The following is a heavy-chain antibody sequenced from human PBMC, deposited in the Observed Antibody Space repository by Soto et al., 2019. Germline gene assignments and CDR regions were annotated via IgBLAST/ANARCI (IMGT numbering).Heavy chain of an antibody. CDR1: GFTFSSYA. D-gene: IGHD6-19*01. CDR2: ISYDGSNK. CDR3: ASELGIAVAGTHKPADY. V-gene: IGHV3-30-3*01. Sequence: QVQLVESGGGVVQPGRSLRLSCAASGFTFSSYAMHWVRQAPGKGLEWVAVISYDGSNKYYADSVKGRFTISRDNSKNTLYLQMNSLRAEDTAVYYCASELGIAVAGTHKPADYWGQGTLVTVSS. J-gene: IGHJ4*02.